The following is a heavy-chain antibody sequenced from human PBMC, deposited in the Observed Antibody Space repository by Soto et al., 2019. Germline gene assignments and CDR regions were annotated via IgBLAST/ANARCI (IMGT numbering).Heavy chain of an antibody. J-gene: IGHJ4*02. Sequence: EVQLLESGGGLVQPGGSLRLSCAASGFTFSSYAMSWVRQAPGKGLEWVSAISGSGGSTYYADSVKGLFTISRDNSKNTLYLQMNSLRAEDTAVYYCAKLRGPQSSGHWEYWGQGTLVTVSS. CDR2: ISGSGGST. CDR1: GFTFSSYA. D-gene: IGHD6-19*01. CDR3: AKLRGPQSSGHWEY. V-gene: IGHV3-23*01.